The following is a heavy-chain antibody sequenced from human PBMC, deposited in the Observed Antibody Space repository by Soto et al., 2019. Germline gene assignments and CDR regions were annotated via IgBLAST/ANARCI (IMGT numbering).Heavy chain of an antibody. CDR2: ISAYNGNT. Sequence: GASVKVSCKACGYTFTSYGISWVRQAPGQGLEWMGWISAYNGNTNYAQKLQGRVTMTTDTSTSTAYMELRSLRSDDTAVYYCARDAPLLWPRDVYNWFDPWGQGTLVTVSS. D-gene: IGHD3-10*01. CDR3: ARDAPLLWPRDVYNWFDP. V-gene: IGHV1-18*01. J-gene: IGHJ5*02. CDR1: GYTFTSYG.